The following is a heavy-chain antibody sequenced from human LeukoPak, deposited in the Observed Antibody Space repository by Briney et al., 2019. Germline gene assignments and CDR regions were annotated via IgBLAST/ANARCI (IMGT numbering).Heavy chain of an antibody. CDR1: GFTVSSDY. CDR3: ARQGGGYFDY. J-gene: IGHJ4*02. Sequence: PGGSLRLSCAVSGFTVSSDYMGWVRQAPGKGLEWVSVIYSGGSTFYADSVKGQFTISRDNSKNTLYLQMNYLRAEDTAVYYCARQGGGYFDYWGQGALVTVSS. V-gene: IGHV3-53*01. D-gene: IGHD3-16*01. CDR2: IYSGGST.